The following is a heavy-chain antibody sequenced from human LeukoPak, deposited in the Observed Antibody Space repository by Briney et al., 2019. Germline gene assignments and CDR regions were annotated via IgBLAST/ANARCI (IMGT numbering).Heavy chain of an antibody. D-gene: IGHD1-20*01. CDR1: GGSFSDYY. Sequence: SETLSLTCAVYGGSFSDYYWTWIRQPPGKGLEWIGEINHSGSTNYNPSLKSQVTISLDTSKNQFSLKLSSVTAADTTVYYCARVGITGYHFDYWGQGTLVTVSS. J-gene: IGHJ4*02. CDR2: INHSGST. V-gene: IGHV4-34*01. CDR3: ARVGITGYHFDY.